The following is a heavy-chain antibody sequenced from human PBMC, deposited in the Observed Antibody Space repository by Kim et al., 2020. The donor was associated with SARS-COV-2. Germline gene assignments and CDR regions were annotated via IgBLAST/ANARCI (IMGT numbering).Heavy chain of an antibody. CDR1: GYTFTSYG. Sequence: ASVKVSCKASGYTFTSYGISWVRQAPGQGLEWMGWISAYNGNTNYAQKLQGRVTMTTDTSTSTAYMELRSLRSDDTAVYYCAREDTGPLYYYYGMDVWGQGTTVTVSS. CDR2: ISAYNGNT. J-gene: IGHJ6*02. V-gene: IGHV1-18*01. CDR3: AREDTGPLYYYYGMDV.